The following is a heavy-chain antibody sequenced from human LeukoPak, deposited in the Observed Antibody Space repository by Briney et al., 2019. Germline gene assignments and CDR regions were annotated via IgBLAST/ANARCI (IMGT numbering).Heavy chain of an antibody. CDR1: GFTFSDCG. CDR2: ISYDGGNK. Sequence: PGGSLRLSCEASGFTFSDCGMHWVRQSPGKGLGWVAVISYDGGNKHYAESVQGRFTISRDNYRATLYLQMSSLGPEDTGVYYCAKEAVATKGSFDVWGQGTMIIVSS. D-gene: IGHD5-24*01. J-gene: IGHJ3*01. CDR3: AKEAVATKGSFDV. V-gene: IGHV3-30*18.